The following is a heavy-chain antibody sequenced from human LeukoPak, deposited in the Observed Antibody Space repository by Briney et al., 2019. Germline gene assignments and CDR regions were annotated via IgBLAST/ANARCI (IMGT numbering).Heavy chain of an antibody. CDR2: IKHDANEK. J-gene: IGHJ4*02. V-gene: IGHV3-7*01. D-gene: IGHD1-1*01. Sequence: GGSLRLSCVASGFTFSTYWMSWVRQAPGKGLEWVANIKHDANEKYYVDSVKGRFTISRDNAKNSLYLQMNSLRAEDTAVYYCAKPGETIQLWTYFDYCGQGTLVTVSS. CDR1: GFTFSTYW. CDR3: AKPGETIQLWTYFDY.